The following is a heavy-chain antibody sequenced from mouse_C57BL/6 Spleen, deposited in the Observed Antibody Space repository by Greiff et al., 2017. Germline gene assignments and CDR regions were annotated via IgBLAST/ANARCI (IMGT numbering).Heavy chain of an antibody. D-gene: IGHD1-2*01. CDR2: ISSGCSYS. J-gene: IGHJ3*01. CDR1: GFTFSSYG. Sequence: EVQLVESGGALVKPGGSLKLSCAASGFTFSSYGMSWVRQTPDKRLAWVATISSGCSYSYYPDRVKGRFTISRDNAKNTLYLQMSSLKAEDTAMYYCARQRIPITTGFAYWGQGTLVTVSA. V-gene: IGHV5-6*01. CDR3: ARQRIPITTGFAY.